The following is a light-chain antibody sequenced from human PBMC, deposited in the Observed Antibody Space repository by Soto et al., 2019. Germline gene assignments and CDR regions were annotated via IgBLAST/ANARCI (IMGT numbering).Light chain of an antibody. Sequence: QSALTQPASVSGSPGQSITISCTGTSSDVGGYNFVSWYQQNPGKAPKLIIYEVSHRPSGVSDRFSGSKSGITASLTISGLQAEDEADYYCSSYTSSSTPHVVFGGGTKLTVL. CDR1: SSDVGGYNF. CDR2: EVS. V-gene: IGLV2-14*01. CDR3: SSYTSSSTPHVV. J-gene: IGLJ2*01.